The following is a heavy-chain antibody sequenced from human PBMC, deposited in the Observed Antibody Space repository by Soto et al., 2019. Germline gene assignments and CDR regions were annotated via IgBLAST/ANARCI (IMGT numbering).Heavy chain of an antibody. Sequence: PGGSLRLSCAASGFTFSTYNMNWVRQAPGKGLEWVAVIWYDGSNKYYADSVKGRFTISRDNSKNTLYLQMGSLRAEDMAVYYCARRDGYNFDYWGQGTLVTVSS. CDR1: GFTFSTYN. J-gene: IGHJ4*02. CDR3: ARRDGYNFDY. V-gene: IGHV3-33*08. D-gene: IGHD5-12*01. CDR2: IWYDGSNK.